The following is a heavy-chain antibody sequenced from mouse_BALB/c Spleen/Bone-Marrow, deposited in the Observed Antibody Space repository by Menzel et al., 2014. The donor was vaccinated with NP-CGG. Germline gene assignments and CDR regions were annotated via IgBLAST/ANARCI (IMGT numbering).Heavy chain of an antibody. CDR2: INPSSGYT. Sequence: VQLQQSGAELARPGASVKMSCRASGCTFTTYTMHWVKQRPGQGLEWIGYINPSSGYTYYNQKFKDKATLTADKSSSAAYLQLSSLTSEDSAVYYCARVYGNYVAMDYWGQGTSVTVSS. CDR3: ARVYGNYVAMDY. V-gene: IGHV1-4*01. CDR1: GCTFTTYT. J-gene: IGHJ4*01. D-gene: IGHD2-1*01.